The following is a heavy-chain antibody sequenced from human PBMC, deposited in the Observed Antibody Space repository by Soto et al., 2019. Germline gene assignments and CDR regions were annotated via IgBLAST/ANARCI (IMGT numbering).Heavy chain of an antibody. CDR1: GFTFSSYG. V-gene: IGHV3-33*01. D-gene: IGHD5-12*01. Sequence: QVQLVESGGGVVQPGRSLRLSCAASGFTFSSYGMHWVRQAPGKGLEWVAVIWYDGSNKYYADSVKGRFTISRDNSKNTLYLQTNSLRAEDTAVYDCARDAGYGYGRHMDVWGKGTTVTVSS. CDR2: IWYDGSNK. J-gene: IGHJ6*03. CDR3: ARDAGYGYGRHMDV.